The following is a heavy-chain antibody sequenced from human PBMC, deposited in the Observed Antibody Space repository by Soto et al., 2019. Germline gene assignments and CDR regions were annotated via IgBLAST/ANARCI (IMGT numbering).Heavy chain of an antibody. CDR2: IYYSGST. CDR1: GGSISSYY. D-gene: IGHD1-26*01. Sequence: QVQLQESGPGLVKPSETLSLTCTVSGGSISSYYWSWIRQPPGKGLEWIGYIYYSGSTNYNPSLKSRLTISGDTSRNQFSLQLSSVAAADTAVYYCARRWGYAFDIWGQGTMVTVSS. J-gene: IGHJ3*02. CDR3: ARRWGYAFDI. V-gene: IGHV4-59*08.